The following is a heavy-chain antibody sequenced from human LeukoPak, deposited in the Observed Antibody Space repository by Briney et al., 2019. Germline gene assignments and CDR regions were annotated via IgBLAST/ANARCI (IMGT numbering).Heavy chain of an antibody. CDR2: ISGGGRST. V-gene: IGHV3-23*01. CDR3: AKRTRGCGGDCYYFDY. Sequence: GGSLRLSCAASGFTFSDYAISWVRQAPGKGLEWVSAISGGGRSTFYADSVKGRFTISRDNSKNTLYLQMNSLRAEDTAVYYCAKRTRGCGGDCYYFDYWGQGTLVTVSS. CDR1: GFTFSDYA. J-gene: IGHJ4*02. D-gene: IGHD2-21*01.